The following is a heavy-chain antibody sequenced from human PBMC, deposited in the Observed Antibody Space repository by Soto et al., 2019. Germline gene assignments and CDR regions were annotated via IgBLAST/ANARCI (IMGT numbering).Heavy chain of an antibody. CDR2: ISYDGINK. CDR1: GFTFTSYA. Sequence: CCMKLCSATCGFTFTSYALHGVRQAPGKGLEWVALISYDGINKYYADSVKGRFTISGDNSKSTMYLQMNSLRAEDTAVYYCARVYNTCPNKSGCLPRAFDFWGKGTMVT. D-gene: IGHD6-19*01. J-gene: IGHJ3*01. V-gene: IGHV3-30-3*01. CDR3: ARVYNTCPNKSGCLPRAFDF.